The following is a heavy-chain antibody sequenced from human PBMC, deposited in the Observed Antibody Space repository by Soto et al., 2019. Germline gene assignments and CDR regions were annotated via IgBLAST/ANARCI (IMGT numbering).Heavy chain of an antibody. D-gene: IGHD5-12*01. CDR3: ARTSAWLDWEFDL. CDR2: TFYRSKWYT. V-gene: IGHV6-1*01. J-gene: IGHJ5*02. CDR1: GDSVSSNSAA. Sequence: QVQLQQSGPGLVKPSQTLSVTCAISGDSVSSNSAAWNWIRQSPSRGLEWLGRTFYRSKWYTDYAPSVKSRTAIIPDTSSNQYSLQLYSVTLEDTAVYYCARTSAWLDWEFDLWGQGTLVSVSS.